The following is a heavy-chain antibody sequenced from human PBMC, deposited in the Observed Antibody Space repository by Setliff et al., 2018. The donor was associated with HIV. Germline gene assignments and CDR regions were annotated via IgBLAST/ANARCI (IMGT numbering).Heavy chain of an antibody. V-gene: IGHV1-69*13. Sequence: SVKVSCKASGVTFNYSFITWVRQAPGQGLEWMGGVVPTIHEATYAQKFQGRVTITADESATTVYMEMSGLTSEDTAIYYCARGADASGYFYREYFQHWGQGTLVTRLL. J-gene: IGHJ1*01. CDR3: ARGADASGYFYREYFQH. CDR2: VVPTIHEA. D-gene: IGHD3-22*01. CDR1: GVTFNYSF.